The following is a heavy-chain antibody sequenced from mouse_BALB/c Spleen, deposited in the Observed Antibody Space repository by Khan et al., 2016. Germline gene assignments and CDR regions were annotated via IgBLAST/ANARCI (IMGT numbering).Heavy chain of an antibody. CDR2: IDPANGNT. CDR1: GFNIKDTY. D-gene: IGHD2-4*01. V-gene: IGHV14-3*02. J-gene: IGHJ3*01. CDR3: ARSPYDDDVGFAY. Sequence: VQLQQSGAELVKPGASVKLSCTASGFNIKDTYMHWVKQRPEQGLEWIGRIDPANGNTKYDPKFQGKATITADTSSTTAYRQLSSLTSEDTAVYYCARSPYDDDVGFAYWGQGTLVTVAA.